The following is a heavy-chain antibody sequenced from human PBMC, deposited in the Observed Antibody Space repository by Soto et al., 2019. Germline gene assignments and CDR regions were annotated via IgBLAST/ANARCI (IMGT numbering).Heavy chain of an antibody. CDR2: IIPIFGTA. CDR3: ARWFGEFLPYYYYYYGMDV. J-gene: IGHJ6*02. Sequence: ASVKVSCKACGDTFASYAVRWVRQAPGQGLEWMGGIIPIFGTANYAQKLQGRVTITADESTSTAYMELSSLRSEDTAVYYCARWFGEFLPYYYYYYGMDVWGQGTTVTVSS. CDR1: GDTFASYA. V-gene: IGHV1-69*13. D-gene: IGHD3-10*01.